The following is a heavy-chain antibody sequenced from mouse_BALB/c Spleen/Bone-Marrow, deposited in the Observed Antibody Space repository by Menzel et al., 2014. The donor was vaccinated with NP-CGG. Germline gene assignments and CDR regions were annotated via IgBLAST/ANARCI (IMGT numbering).Heavy chain of an antibody. CDR2: VSSGGNYT. CDR3: AREGLWDISYTMDY. J-gene: IGHJ4*01. D-gene: IGHD4-1*01. Sequence: DVMLVESGGGSVKPGGPLKLPCAASGFTFSSYVMSWVRQSPETRLEWVAEVSSGGNYTYYPDTVTGRFTISRDNAKNTLYLEMSSLRSEDTAIYCCAREGLWDISYTMDYWDQGTSVTVSS. V-gene: IGHV5-9-4*01. CDR1: GFTFSSYV.